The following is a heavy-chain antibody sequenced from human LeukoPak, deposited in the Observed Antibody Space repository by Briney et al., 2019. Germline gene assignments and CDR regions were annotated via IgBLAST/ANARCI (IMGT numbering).Heavy chain of an antibody. D-gene: IGHD3-22*01. CDR3: ARDLYDSSGHYAGNWFDP. Sequence: SVKVSCKASGGTFSSYAISWVRQAPGQGLEWMGGTIPIFGTANYAQKFQGRVTITADESTSTAYMELSSLRSEDTAVYYCARDLYDSSGHYAGNWFDPWGQGTLVTVSS. J-gene: IGHJ5*02. CDR1: GGTFSSYA. V-gene: IGHV1-69*13. CDR2: TIPIFGTA.